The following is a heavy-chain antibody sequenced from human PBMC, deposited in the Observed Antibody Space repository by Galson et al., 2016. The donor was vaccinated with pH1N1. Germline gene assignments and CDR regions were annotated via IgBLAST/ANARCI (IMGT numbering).Heavy chain of an antibody. D-gene: IGHD3-10*01. Sequence: PALEKPTQTLTLTCTFYGFSLSTGGMCVSWIRQPPGKALDWLALIDWEDDTYYSTSLKTRLTISKDTSKNQVVLAMIEMDPVDTATYYCARMNWFGFDYWRQG. J-gene: IGHJ4*02. CDR3: ARMNWFGFDY. CDR2: IDWEDDT. CDR1: GFSLSTGGMC. V-gene: IGHV2-70*01.